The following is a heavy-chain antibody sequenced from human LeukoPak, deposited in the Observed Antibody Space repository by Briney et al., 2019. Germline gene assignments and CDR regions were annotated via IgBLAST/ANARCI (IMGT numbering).Heavy chain of an antibody. CDR2: ISGSGGST. J-gene: IGHJ4*02. D-gene: IGHD2-15*01. CDR1: GFTFSRYA. V-gene: IGHV3-23*01. CDR3: AKDYCSGGSCYSGLDY. Sequence: PGGSLRLSCAASGFTFSRYAMSWVRQAPGKGLEWVSVISGSGGSTYYADSVKGRFTISRDNSKNTLYLQMNRLRAEDTAVYYCAKDYCSGGSCYSGLDYWGQGTLVTVSS.